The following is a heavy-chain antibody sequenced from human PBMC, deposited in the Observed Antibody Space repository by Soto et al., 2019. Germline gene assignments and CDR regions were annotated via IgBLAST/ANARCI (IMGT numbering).Heavy chain of an antibody. J-gene: IGHJ4*02. D-gene: IGHD4-4*01. CDR1: GFTVSTNY. V-gene: IGHV3-66*01. CDR2: IYSDGTT. CDR3: AKAPTTTTTFGS. Sequence: EVQLVESGGGLVQPGGSLRLSCAASGFTVSTNYLSWVRQAPGKGLEWVSIIYSDGTTHYADSVKGRFTISKDISENTLHLQMNSLRAEDTAVYYCAKAPTTTTTFGSWGQGTQVTVSS.